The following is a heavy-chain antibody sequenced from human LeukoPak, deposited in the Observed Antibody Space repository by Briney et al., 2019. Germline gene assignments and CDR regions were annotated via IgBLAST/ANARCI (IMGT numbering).Heavy chain of an antibody. V-gene: IGHV3-11*04. Sequence: GGSLRLSCAASGFTFSDYYMSWLRQAPGKGLEWVSYISSSGSTIYYADSVKGRFTISRDNAKSSLYLQMNSLRAEDTAVYYCARDLPADSGYDWGADYWGQGTLVTVSS. CDR3: ARDLPADSGYDWGADY. J-gene: IGHJ4*02. CDR1: GFTFSDYY. CDR2: ISSSGSTI. D-gene: IGHD5-12*01.